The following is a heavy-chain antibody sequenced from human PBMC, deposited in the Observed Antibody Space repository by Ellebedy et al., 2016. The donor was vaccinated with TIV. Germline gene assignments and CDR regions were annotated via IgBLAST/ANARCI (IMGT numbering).Heavy chain of an antibody. Sequence: GGSLRLXCTASGFSFSTFWMSWVRQAPGKGLEWVAHLKRDGSERYYVDSVKGRSIISRDNDKNSLYLQMNSLGAEDTAVYYCAREKDDRAFDIWGQGTMVTVSS. J-gene: IGHJ3*02. CDR2: LKRDGSER. D-gene: IGHD5-24*01. V-gene: IGHV3-7*01. CDR3: AREKDDRAFDI. CDR1: GFSFSTFW.